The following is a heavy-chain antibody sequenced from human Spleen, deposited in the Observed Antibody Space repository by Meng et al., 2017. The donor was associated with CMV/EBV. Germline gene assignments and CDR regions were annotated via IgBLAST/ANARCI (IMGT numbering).Heavy chain of an antibody. D-gene: IGHD3-3*01. V-gene: IGHV3-23*01. J-gene: IGHJ4*02. CDR2: ISDDSGNT. CDR1: GFTFSSYA. Sequence: GESLKISCAASGFTFSSYAMTWVRQAPGKGLEWVSSISDDSGNTFYADSVRGRFTISRDNAKNSLYLQMNSLRAEDTAVYYCARGGGFLEWLDYWGQGTLVTVSS. CDR3: ARGGGFLEWLDY.